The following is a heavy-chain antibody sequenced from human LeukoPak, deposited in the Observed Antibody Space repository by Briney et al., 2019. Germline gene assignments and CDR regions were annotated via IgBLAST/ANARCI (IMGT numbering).Heavy chain of an antibody. Sequence: SETLSLTCSVSVTSMSFYYWSWIRQPPGKGLEWIGYIHYSGSTKYNPSLKSRITISVDTSKNQFSLNLNSVTAADTAVYYCARRGTYCSGGTCELDYWGQGTLVTVSS. V-gene: IGHV4-59*08. CDR2: IHYSGST. CDR1: VTSMSFYY. CDR3: ARRGTYCSGGTCELDY. J-gene: IGHJ4*02. D-gene: IGHD2-15*01.